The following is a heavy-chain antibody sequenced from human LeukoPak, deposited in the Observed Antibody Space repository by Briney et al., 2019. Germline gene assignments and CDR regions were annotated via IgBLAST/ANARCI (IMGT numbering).Heavy chain of an antibody. CDR1: GFTFSTFG. J-gene: IGHJ5*02. CDR3: ARDADTSSHSSQLDP. CDR2: IQSDGSKQ. V-gene: IGHV3-33*01. Sequence: PGGSLRLSCATAGFTFSTFGIHWVRQTPGKGLEWAAAIQSDGSKQYYGDSVKGRFTISRDSSKNTVYLQMNSLRDEDTAVYYCARDADTSSHSSQLDPWGQGTLVTVSS. D-gene: IGHD2-2*01.